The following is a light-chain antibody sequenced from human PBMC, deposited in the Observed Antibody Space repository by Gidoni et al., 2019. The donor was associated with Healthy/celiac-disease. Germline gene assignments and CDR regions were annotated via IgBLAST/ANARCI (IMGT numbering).Light chain of an antibody. V-gene: IGKV1-39*01. CDR3: QQSCSTPDT. Sequence: DIQMTQSPSPLSASVGDRVTITCRASQSISSYLNWYQQKPGKAPKLLIYAASSLQSGVPSRFSGSGSGTDFTLTISSLQPEDFATYYCQQSCSTPDTFGQGTKLEIK. CDR2: AAS. CDR1: QSISSY. J-gene: IGKJ2*01.